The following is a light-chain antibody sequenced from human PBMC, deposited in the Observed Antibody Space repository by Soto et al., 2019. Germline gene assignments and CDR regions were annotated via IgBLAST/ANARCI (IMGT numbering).Light chain of an antibody. J-gene: IGKJ1*01. Sequence: DIQMTQSPSTLSSSVGDRVTITCRASQSISSWLDWYYQKPGKPPKLLIYDASSLENGVPSRFSGSGSGTEFTLTISSLQADDFETYYCQQYNSAWTFGQGTKVEI. CDR2: DAS. CDR1: QSISSW. CDR3: QQYNSAWT. V-gene: IGKV1-5*01.